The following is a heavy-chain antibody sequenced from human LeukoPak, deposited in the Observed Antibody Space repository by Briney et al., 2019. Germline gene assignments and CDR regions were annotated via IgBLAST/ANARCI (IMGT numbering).Heavy chain of an antibody. CDR1: GFTFSSYS. CDR2: ISSSTTYI. J-gene: IGHJ6*02. Sequence: PGGSLRLSCAGTGFTFSSYSMNWVRQAPGKGLEWISSISSSTTYIFYADSVRGRFTISRDNAKNSLYLQMNSLRAEDTAVYYCARPSTRSTSYYYYYYGMSVWGRGTTVTVSS. V-gene: IGHV3-21*01. D-gene: IGHD2/OR15-2a*01. CDR3: ARPSTRSTSYYYYYYGMSV.